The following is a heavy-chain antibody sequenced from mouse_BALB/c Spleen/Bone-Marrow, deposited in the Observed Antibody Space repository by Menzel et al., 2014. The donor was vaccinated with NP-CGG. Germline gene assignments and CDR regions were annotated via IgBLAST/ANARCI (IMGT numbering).Heavy chain of an antibody. J-gene: IGHJ2*01. D-gene: IGHD1-1*01. CDR1: GYTFXSFY. CDR3: TRGSYGSSQYYFDY. CDR2: INPSNGGT. Sequence: VQLQQSGAELVKPGASVKLSCKAPGYTFXSFYMYWVKQRPGQGLDWIGGINPSNGGTNFNEKFKSKATLTLDKSSSTAYMQLSSLTSEDSAVYYCTRGSYGSSQYYFDYWGQGTTLTVSS. V-gene: IGHV1S81*02.